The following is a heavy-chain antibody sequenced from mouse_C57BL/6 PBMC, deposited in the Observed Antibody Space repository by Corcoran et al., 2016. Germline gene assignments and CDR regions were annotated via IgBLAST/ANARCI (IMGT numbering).Heavy chain of an antibody. J-gene: IGHJ1*03. V-gene: IGHV8-12*01. CDR1: GFSLSTSGMG. Sequence: QVTLKESGPGILQSSQTLSLTCSFSGFSLSTSGMGVSWIRQPSGKGLEWLAHIYWDDDKRYNPSLKSRLTISKDTSRNQVFLKITSVDTADTATYYCARRGGGDFITTVVGYFDVWGTGTTVTVSS. CDR3: ARRGGGDFITTVVGYFDV. D-gene: IGHD1-1*01. CDR2: IYWDDDK.